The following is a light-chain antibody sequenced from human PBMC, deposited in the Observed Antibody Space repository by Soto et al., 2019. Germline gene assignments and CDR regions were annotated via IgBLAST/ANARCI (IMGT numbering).Light chain of an antibody. CDR3: QSYDSSLSGWV. V-gene: IGLV1-40*01. J-gene: IGLJ3*02. Sequence: QTVVTQPPSVSGAPGQRVTISCTGSSSNIGAGYDVHWYQQLPGTAPKLLISGNSNRPSGVPDRFSGSKSGTSASLAITGLQAEDEANYYCQSYDSSLSGWVLGGGTKVTVL. CDR1: SSNIGAGYD. CDR2: GNS.